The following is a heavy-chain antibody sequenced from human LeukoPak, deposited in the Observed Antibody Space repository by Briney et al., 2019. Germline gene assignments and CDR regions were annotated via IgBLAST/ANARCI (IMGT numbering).Heavy chain of an antibody. CDR3: ARNPPEGGYLAS. Sequence: GGSLRLSCAASGVTFSDYNMNWVRQAPGKGLEWISYISSSSTTIFYGDSVKGRFIISRDNAKNSLYLQMNSLRAEDTAVYYCARNPPEGGYLASWGQGTLVTVSS. D-gene: IGHD3-22*01. CDR2: ISSSSTTI. CDR1: GVTFSDYN. V-gene: IGHV3-48*01. J-gene: IGHJ4*02.